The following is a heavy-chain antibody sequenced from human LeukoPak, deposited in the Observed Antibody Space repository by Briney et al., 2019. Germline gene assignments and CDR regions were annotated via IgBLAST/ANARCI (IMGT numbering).Heavy chain of an antibody. CDR1: GFTFSSYS. D-gene: IGHD2-2*01. Sequence: PGGSLRLSCAASGFTFSSYSMNWVRQAPGKGLEWISSISSSRSYIYYADSVKGRFTISRDNAKNSLYLQMNSLRAEDTAVYYCASTNIVVVPATGDMDVWGKGTTVTVSS. J-gene: IGHJ6*03. V-gene: IGHV3-21*01. CDR2: ISSSRSYI. CDR3: ASTNIVVVPATGDMDV.